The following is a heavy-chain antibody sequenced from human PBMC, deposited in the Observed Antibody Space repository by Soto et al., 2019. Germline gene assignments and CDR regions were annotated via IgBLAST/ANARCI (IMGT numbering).Heavy chain of an antibody. CDR3: ARDWSRGSSSYVFDY. CDR2: IWYDGSNK. CDR1: GFTFSSYG. J-gene: IGHJ4*02. D-gene: IGHD6-6*01. V-gene: IGHV3-33*01. Sequence: QVQLVESGGGVVQPGRSLRLSCAASGFTFSSYGMHWVRQAPGKGLEWVAVIWYDGSNKYYADSVKGRFTISRDNSKNTLYLQMKSLRAEDTAVYYCARDWSRGSSSYVFDYWGQGTLVTVSS.